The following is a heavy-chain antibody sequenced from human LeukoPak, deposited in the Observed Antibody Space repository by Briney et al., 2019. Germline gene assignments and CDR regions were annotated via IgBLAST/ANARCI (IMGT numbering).Heavy chain of an antibody. CDR1: GGSISGYY. V-gene: IGHV4-59*12. CDR2: IYYSGSSNNNPSLN. D-gene: IGHD1-26*01. J-gene: IGHJ4*02. CDR3: ARARSGKWGFDY. Sequence: SETLSLTCGVSGGSISGYYWSWIRQSPGKGLEWIGNIYYSGSSNNNPSLNNYNPSLKSRVTISVDTSKNQFSLKLSSVTAADTAVYYCARARSGKWGFDYWGQGTLVTVSS.